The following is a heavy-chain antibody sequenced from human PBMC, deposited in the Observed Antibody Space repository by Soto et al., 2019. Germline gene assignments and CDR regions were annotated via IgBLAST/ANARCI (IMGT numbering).Heavy chain of an antibody. CDR1: GFTVSNNY. Sequence: GGSLRLSCAASGFTVSNNYMIWVRQAPGKGLEWVSLIYSGGSTYYADSVKGRFTISRDNSKNTLYLQMNSLRVEDTAVYYCGGYSALDHWGQGTVVTVSS. J-gene: IGHJ4*02. CDR2: IYSGGST. D-gene: IGHD6-13*01. CDR3: GGYSALDH. V-gene: IGHV3-66*01.